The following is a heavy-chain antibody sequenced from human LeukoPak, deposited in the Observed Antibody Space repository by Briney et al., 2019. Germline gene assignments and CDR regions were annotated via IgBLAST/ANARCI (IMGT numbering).Heavy chain of an antibody. Sequence: ASVKVSCKVSGYTLIELSMHWVRQAPGKGLEWMGGFDPEDGETIYAQKFQGRVTITADKSTSTAYMELSSLRSEDTAVYYCAREGDYGGNGDDAFDIWGQGTMVTVSS. D-gene: IGHD4-23*01. V-gene: IGHV1-24*01. CDR1: GYTLIELS. J-gene: IGHJ3*02. CDR2: FDPEDGET. CDR3: AREGDYGGNGDDAFDI.